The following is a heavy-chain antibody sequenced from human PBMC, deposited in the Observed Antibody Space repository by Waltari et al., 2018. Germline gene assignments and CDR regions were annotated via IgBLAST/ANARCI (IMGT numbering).Heavy chain of an antibody. CDR2: NNMDGSST. D-gene: IGHD1-1*01. V-gene: IGHV3-74*01. J-gene: IGHJ6*02. CDR1: GFTFSSYW. Sequence: EVQLVESGGGLVQPGGSLRLSCAASGFTFSSYWMHWVRQAPGKGLVCVSRNNMDGSSTSYADSVNGRFTISRDNAKNTLYLQMNSLRAEDTAVYYCARAWYNWNDVGGMDVWGQGTTVTVSS. CDR3: ARAWYNWNDVGGMDV.